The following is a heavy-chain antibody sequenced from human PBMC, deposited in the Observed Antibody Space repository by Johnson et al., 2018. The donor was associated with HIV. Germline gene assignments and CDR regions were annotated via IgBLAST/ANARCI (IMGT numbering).Heavy chain of an antibody. V-gene: IGHV3-30*19. CDR2: IWYDGSNK. CDR3: ARDNGIAAAGDLDI. Sequence: VQLVESGGGVVQPGRSLRLSCAASGFTFSSYGMHWVRQAPGKGLEWVAVIWYDGSNKYYADSVKGRFTISRDNSKNTLYLQMNSLRAEDTAVYYCARDNGIAAAGDLDIWGQGTMVTVSS. D-gene: IGHD6-13*01. J-gene: IGHJ3*02. CDR1: GFTFSSYG.